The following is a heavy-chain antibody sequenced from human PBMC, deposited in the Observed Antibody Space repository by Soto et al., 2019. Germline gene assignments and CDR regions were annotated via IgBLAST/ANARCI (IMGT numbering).Heavy chain of an antibody. D-gene: IGHD5-18*01. CDR2: IFPSDSDT. Sequence: GESLKISCRTSGYKFTSSWVAWVRQKPGKGLEGMGIIFPSDSDTRYSPSFQGQVTISAYRSTSTVFLQWASLKASDTGVYFCASKDKLGYFNWFGPWGQGNLVTV. V-gene: IGHV5-51*01. CDR1: GYKFTSSW. J-gene: IGHJ5*02. CDR3: ASKDKLGYFNWFGP.